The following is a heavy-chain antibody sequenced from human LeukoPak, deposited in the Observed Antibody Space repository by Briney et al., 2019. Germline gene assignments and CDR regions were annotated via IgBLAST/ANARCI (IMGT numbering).Heavy chain of an antibody. J-gene: IGHJ4*02. D-gene: IGHD6-19*01. V-gene: IGHV3-9*01. Sequence: GGSLRLSCAASGFTFDDYAMHWVRQAPGKGLEWVSGISWNSGSIGYADSVKGRFTISRDNAKNSLYLQMNSLRAEDTALYYRAKDMGIAVAGIVYWGQGTLVTVSS. CDR3: AKDMGIAVAGIVY. CDR1: GFTFDDYA. CDR2: ISWNSGSI.